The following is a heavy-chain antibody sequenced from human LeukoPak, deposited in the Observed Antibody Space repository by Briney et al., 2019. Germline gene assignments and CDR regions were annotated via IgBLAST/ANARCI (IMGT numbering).Heavy chain of an antibody. V-gene: IGHV4-34*01. J-gene: IGHJ6*02. CDR2: INHSGST. Sequence: SETLSLTCTVSGGSISTYYWSWIRQPPGKGLEWIGEINHSGSTNYNPSLKSRVTISVDTSKNQFSLKLSSVTAADTAVYYCARVRGHSGYRSYYYGMDVWGQGTTVTVSS. CDR3: ARVRGHSGYRSYYYGMDV. D-gene: IGHD5-12*01. CDR1: GGSISTYY.